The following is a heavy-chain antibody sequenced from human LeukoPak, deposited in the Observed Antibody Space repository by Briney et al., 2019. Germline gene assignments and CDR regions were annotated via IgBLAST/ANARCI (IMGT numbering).Heavy chain of an antibody. V-gene: IGHV1-18*01. Sequence: ASVKVSCKASGYTFTSYGISWVRQAPGQGLEWMGWIIAYNGNTNYAQKLQGRVTMTTDTSTSTAYMGLRSLRSDDTAVYYCARDYTDYYDSSGYLRDYYYYYYMDVWGKGTTVTVSS. CDR1: GYTFTSYG. CDR2: IIAYNGNT. D-gene: IGHD3-22*01. CDR3: ARDYTDYYDSSGYLRDYYYYYYMDV. J-gene: IGHJ6*03.